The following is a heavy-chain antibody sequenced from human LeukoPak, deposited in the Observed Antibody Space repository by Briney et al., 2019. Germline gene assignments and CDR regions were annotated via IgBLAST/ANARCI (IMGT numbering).Heavy chain of an antibody. D-gene: IGHD5-12*01. Sequence: GGSLRLSCAASGFTFSDHYMNWVRQAPGKGLEWVSSISSSSSYIYYADSVKGRFTISRDDAKNSLYLQMNSLRAEDTAVYYCASEVAAIQMGGYWGQGTLVTVSS. J-gene: IGHJ4*02. CDR1: GFTFSDHY. CDR2: ISSSSSYI. V-gene: IGHV3-21*01. CDR3: ASEVAAIQMGGY.